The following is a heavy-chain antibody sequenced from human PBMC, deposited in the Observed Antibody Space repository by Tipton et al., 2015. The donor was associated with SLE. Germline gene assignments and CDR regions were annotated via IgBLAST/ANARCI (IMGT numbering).Heavy chain of an antibody. J-gene: IGHJ4*02. CDR1: GGSFSGYY. D-gene: IGHD2-15*01. V-gene: IGHV4-34*01. Sequence: TLSLTCAVYGGSFSGYYWIWIRQPPGKWLEWIGESNHSGSTNYNPYLKSRVTISVDTSKNQFYLKLSSVTAADTAVYYCARGQMGSGASDYWRQGTLVTRSA. CDR3: ARGQMGSGASDY. CDR2: SNHSGST.